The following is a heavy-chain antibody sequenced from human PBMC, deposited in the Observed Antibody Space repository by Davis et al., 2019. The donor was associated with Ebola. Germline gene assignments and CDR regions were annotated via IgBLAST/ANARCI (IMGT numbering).Heavy chain of an antibody. V-gene: IGHV3-30*02. J-gene: IGHJ2*01. CDR1: GFTFSSFG. D-gene: IGHD1-7*01. CDR3: AKDGGNYPYWYFDL. CDR2: IRYDGSNE. Sequence: GGSLRLSCAASGFTFSSFGMHWVRQAPGKGLEWVAIIRYDGSNEYYADSVKGRFTISRDNSRNTLYLQMNSLRAEDTALYYCAKDGGNYPYWYFDLWGRGTLVTVSS.